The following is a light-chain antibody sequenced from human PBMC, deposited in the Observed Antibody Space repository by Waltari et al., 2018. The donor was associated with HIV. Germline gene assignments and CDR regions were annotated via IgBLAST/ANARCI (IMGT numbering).Light chain of an antibody. CDR2: EVT. V-gene: IGLV2-14*01. J-gene: IGLJ3*02. CDR1: SSDVGGYKS. Sequence: QSALTQPASVSGSPGQSITISCTGTSSDVGGYKSVSWYQHLPGKAPKLMIYEVTNRPSGVSVRFSGSKSGNTASLTISGLQAEDEADYYCSSYTTDSTLVFGAGTKLTVL. CDR3: SSYTTDSTLV.